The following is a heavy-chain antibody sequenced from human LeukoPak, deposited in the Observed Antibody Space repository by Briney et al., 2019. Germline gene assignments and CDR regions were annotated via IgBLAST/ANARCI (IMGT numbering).Heavy chain of an antibody. V-gene: IGHV3-74*01. J-gene: IGHJ3*02. Sequence: GGSLGLSCAASGFTFSSYWMHWVRQAPGKGLVWVSRINSDGSSTSYADSVKGRFTISRDNAKNTLYLQMNSLRAEDTAVYYCARDRSGYSYDAFDIWGQGTMVTVSS. CDR3: ARDRSGYSYDAFDI. CDR2: INSDGSST. D-gene: IGHD3-3*01. CDR1: GFTFSSYW.